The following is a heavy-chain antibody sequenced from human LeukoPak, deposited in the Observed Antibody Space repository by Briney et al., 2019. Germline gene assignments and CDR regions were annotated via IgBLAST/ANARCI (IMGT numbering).Heavy chain of an antibody. CDR1: GGSFSGYY. V-gene: IGHV4-34*01. CDR2: INHSGST. J-gene: IGHJ4*02. CDR3: ARGRITMVRGHYPYFDY. Sequence: PSETLSLTCAVYGGSFSGYYWSWIRQPPGKGLEWIGEINHSGSTNYNPSLKSRVTISVDTSKNQFSLKLSSVTAADTAVYYCARGRITMVRGHYPYFDYWGQGTLVTVSS. D-gene: IGHD3-10*01.